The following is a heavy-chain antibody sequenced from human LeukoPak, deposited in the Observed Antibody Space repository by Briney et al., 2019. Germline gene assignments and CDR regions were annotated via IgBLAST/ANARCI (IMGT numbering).Heavy chain of an antibody. CDR2: IYYSGST. Sequence: PSETLSLTCTVSGGSISSYCRSWIRQPPGKGLEWIGYIYYSGSTNYNPSLKSRVTISVDTSKNQFSLKLSSVTAADTAVYCCARGGYSGYDSVYYMDVWGKGTTVTVSS. CDR1: GGSISSYC. D-gene: IGHD5-12*01. V-gene: IGHV4-59*01. CDR3: ARGGYSGYDSVYYMDV. J-gene: IGHJ6*03.